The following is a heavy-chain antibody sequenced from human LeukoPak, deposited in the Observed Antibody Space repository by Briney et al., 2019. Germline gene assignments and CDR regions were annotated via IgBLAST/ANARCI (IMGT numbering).Heavy chain of an antibody. J-gene: IGHJ4*02. V-gene: IGHV1-2*02. Sequence: ASVKVSCKASGYTFTGYYMHWVRQAPGQGLEWMGWINPNSGGTNYAQKFQGRVTMTRDTSISTAYMELSRLRSDDTAVYYCARDHLSYSSGWVYWGQGTLVTVSS. D-gene: IGHD6-19*01. CDR1: GYTFTGYY. CDR3: ARDHLSYSSGWVY. CDR2: INPNSGGT.